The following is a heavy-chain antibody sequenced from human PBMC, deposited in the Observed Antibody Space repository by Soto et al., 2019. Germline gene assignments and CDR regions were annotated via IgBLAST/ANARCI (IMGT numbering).Heavy chain of an antibody. V-gene: IGHV4-34*01. D-gene: IGHD2-2*01. CDR1: GGSFSGYY. J-gene: IGHJ6*02. CDR2: INHSGST. Sequence: KASETLSLTCAVYGGSFSGYYWSWIRQPPGKGLEWIGEINHSGSTNYNPSLKSRVTISVDTSKNQFSLKLSSVTAADTAVYYCARGAEVVVPAVQYYYGMDVWGQGTTVTVSS. CDR3: ARGAEVVVPAVQYYYGMDV.